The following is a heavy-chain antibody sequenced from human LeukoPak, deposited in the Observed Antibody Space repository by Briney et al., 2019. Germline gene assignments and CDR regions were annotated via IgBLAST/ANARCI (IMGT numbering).Heavy chain of an antibody. CDR2: MNPNSGNT. Sequence: ASVKVSCKASGYTFTSYDINWVRQATGQGLEWMGWMNPNSGNTGYAQKFQGRVTMTRNTSISTAYMELSSLRSEDTAVYYCASIVVVPAATAEGDYWGQGTLVTVSS. CDR3: ASIVVVPAATAEGDY. D-gene: IGHD2-2*01. J-gene: IGHJ4*02. V-gene: IGHV1-8*01. CDR1: GYTFTSYD.